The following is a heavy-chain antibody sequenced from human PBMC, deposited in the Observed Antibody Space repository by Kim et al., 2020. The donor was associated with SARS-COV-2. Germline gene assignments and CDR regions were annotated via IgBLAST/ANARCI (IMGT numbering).Heavy chain of an antibody. CDR2: MNPNSGNT. CDR1: GYTFFRSY. D-gene: IGHD5-18*01. V-gene: IGHV1-8*01. Sequence: ASVKVSCKASGYTFFRSYINWVRQATGQGLEWMGWMNPNSGNTGYAQKFQGRVTMTRNTSISTAYMELSSLRSEDTAVYYCARGTAMVTYYYYGMDVWGQGTTVTVSS. CDR3: ARGTAMVTYYYYGMDV. J-gene: IGHJ6*02.